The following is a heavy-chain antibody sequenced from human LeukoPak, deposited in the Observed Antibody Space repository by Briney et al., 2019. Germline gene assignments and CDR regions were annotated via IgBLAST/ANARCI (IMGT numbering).Heavy chain of an antibody. D-gene: IGHD5-24*01. J-gene: IGHJ6*03. CDR2: INPSGGST. Sequence: HRASVKVSCKASGYTFTSYYMHWVRQAPGQGLEWMGIINPSGGSTSYAQKFQGRVTMTRDMSTSTVYMELSSLRSEDTAVYYCARADGHNTGIHYYYYYMDVWGKGTTVTVSS. CDR3: ARADGHNTGIHYYYYYMDV. CDR1: GYTFTSYY. V-gene: IGHV1-46*01.